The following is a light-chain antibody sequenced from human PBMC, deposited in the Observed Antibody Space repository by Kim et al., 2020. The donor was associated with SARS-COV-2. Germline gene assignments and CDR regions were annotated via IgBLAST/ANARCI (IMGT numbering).Light chain of an antibody. CDR3: QQYNNWPGT. Sequence: EIVMTQSPATLSVSPGERATLSCRASQSVSSNLAWYQQKPGQAPRLLIYGASTRATGIPARFSGSGSGTEFTLTISSLQSEDFAVYYCQQYNNWPGTFGQGTSWRS. J-gene: IGKJ2*01. V-gene: IGKV3-15*01. CDR2: GAS. CDR1: QSVSSN.